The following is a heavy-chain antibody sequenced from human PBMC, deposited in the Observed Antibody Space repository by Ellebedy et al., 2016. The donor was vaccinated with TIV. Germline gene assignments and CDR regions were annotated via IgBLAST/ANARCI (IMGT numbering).Heavy chain of an antibody. V-gene: IGHV4-34*12. CDR2: IIQSGTM. Sequence: SETLSLTCAVYGGSLSGYYWSWIRQPPGKGLEWIGEIIQSGTMNYSPSLKSRVTLSVDTSKNQFSLKLSSVTAADTAVYYCARNVLIFTFDKWYSDLWGRGTLVTVSS. CDR3: ARNVLIFTFDKWYSDL. D-gene: IGHD3/OR15-3a*01. J-gene: IGHJ2*01. CDR1: GGSLSGYY.